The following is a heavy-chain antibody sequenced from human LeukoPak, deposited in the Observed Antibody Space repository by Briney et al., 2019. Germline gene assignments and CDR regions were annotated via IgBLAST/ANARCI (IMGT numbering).Heavy chain of an antibody. CDR1: GGSISSYY. CDR3: ARDGRYFDY. CDR2: IYSRVT. J-gene: IGHJ4*02. V-gene: IGHV4-4*07. Sequence: SETLSLTCTVSGGSISSYYLSWIRQPAGKGLEWIGRIYSRVTTYNPSLKSRVTMSADTSRNHVSLTLNSVTAADTAVYYCARDGRYFDYWGQGTLVTVSS.